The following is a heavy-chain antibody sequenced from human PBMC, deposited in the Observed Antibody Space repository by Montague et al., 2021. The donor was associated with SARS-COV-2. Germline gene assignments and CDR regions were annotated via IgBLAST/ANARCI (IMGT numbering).Heavy chain of an antibody. CDR1: GGSFSGYY. J-gene: IGHJ6*03. V-gene: IGHV4-34*01. D-gene: IGHD3-3*01. CDR3: ARTHTYYDFWSGYPWDYYMDV. Sequence: SETLSLTCAVYGGSFSGYYWSWIRQPPGKGLEWIGEINHSGSTNYNPSLKSRVTISVDTSKNQFSLKLSSVTAADTAVYYCARTHTYYDFWSGYPWDYYMDVWGKGTTVTVSS. CDR2: INHSGST.